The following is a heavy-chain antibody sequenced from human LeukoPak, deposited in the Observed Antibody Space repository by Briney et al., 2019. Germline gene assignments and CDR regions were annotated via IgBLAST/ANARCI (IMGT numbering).Heavy chain of an antibody. Sequence: SETLSLTCTVSGGSISSYYWSWIRQPPGKGLEWIGYIYYGGSTNYNPSLKSRVTISVDTSKNQFSLKLSSVTAADTAVYYCARTPSYYYDSSGYYGSWWFDPWGQGTLVTVSS. J-gene: IGHJ5*02. CDR2: IYYGGST. V-gene: IGHV4-59*01. D-gene: IGHD3-22*01. CDR1: GGSISSYY. CDR3: ARTPSYYYDSSGYYGSWWFDP.